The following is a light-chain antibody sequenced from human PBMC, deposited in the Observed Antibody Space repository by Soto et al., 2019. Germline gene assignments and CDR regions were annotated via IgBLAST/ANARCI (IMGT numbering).Light chain of an antibody. CDR1: QSVSSSY. V-gene: IGKV3-20*01. J-gene: IGKJ1*01. CDR2: GAS. CDR3: QQYGSSPWT. Sequence: EIVLTQSPGTLSLSPGERATLSCRASQSVSSSYLAWYQQKPGQAPRLRIYGASSRATGIPDRFSGSGSGTDFTLTISRLEPEDFAVYYCQQYGSSPWTFGQVTKVEIK.